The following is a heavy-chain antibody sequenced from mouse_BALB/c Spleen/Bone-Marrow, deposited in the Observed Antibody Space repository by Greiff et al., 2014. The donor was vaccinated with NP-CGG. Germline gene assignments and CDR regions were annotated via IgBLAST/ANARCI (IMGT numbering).Heavy chain of an antibody. D-gene: IGHD2-2*01. V-gene: IGHV2-6-2*01. CDR2: ICSDGST. CDR3: TRHESGYTYAMDY. J-gene: IGHJ4*01. Sequence: VKLMESGPDLVTPAQTVSITCTVSGFSLNSYGVHWVRQPPGKGLEWLGVICSDGSTYNKSALKSTLSISEDTSKRQHFLKMNSLQTDDTAMYYCTRHESGYTYAMDYWGQGTSVTVSS. CDR1: GFSLNSYG.